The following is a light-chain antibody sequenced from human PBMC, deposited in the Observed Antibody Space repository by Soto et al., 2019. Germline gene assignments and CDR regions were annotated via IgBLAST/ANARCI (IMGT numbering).Light chain of an antibody. CDR2: GNS. Sequence: QPVLTQPPSVSGPPGQRVTISCTGSSSNIGAGYDVHWYQQLPGTAPKLLIYGNSNRPSGVPDRFSGSKSGTSASLAITGLQADDEADYYCQSYDSSLSALFGGGTKVTVL. V-gene: IGLV1-40*01. J-gene: IGLJ3*02. CDR3: QSYDSSLSAL. CDR1: SSNIGAGYD.